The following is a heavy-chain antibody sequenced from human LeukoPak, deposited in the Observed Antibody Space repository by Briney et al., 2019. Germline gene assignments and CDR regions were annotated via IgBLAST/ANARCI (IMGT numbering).Heavy chain of an antibody. CDR2: IKQDGSEK. Sequence: GGSLRLSCAASGFTFSSYWMSWVRQAPGKGLEWVANIKQDGSEKYYVDSVKGRFTISRDNAKNSLYLQMNSLRAEDKAVYYCATLGYCSGGSCYLWEYYYGMDVWGQGTTVTVSS. CDR1: GFTFSSYW. CDR3: ATLGYCSGGSCYLWEYYYGMDV. J-gene: IGHJ6*02. D-gene: IGHD2-15*01. V-gene: IGHV3-7*01.